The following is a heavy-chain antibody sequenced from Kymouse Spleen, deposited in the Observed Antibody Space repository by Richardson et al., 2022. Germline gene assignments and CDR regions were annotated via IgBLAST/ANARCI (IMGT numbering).Heavy chain of an antibody. CDR2: ISYDGSNK. V-gene: IGHV3-30*18. CDR3: AKDQRYFDWLLYYYYGMDV. J-gene: IGHJ6*02. D-gene: IGHD3-9*01. CDR1: GFTFSSYG. Sequence: QVQLVESGGGVVQPGRSLRLSCAASGFTFSSYGMHWVRQAPGKGLEWVAVISYDGSNKYYADSVKGRFTISRDNSKNTLYLQMNSLRAEDTAVYYCAKDQRYFDWLLYYYYGMDVWGQGTTVTVSS.